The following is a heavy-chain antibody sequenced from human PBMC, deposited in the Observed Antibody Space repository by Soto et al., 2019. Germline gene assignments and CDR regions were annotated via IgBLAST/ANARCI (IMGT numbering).Heavy chain of an antibody. CDR3: ARANHMYKWFDP. CDR1: GYNFAGYW. V-gene: IGHV5-51*01. J-gene: IGHJ5*02. CDR2: IYPSDSDT. Sequence: GESLKISFKGSGYNFAGYWIAWVRQMPVKGLELMGIIYPSDSDTRYRPSFQGQVTISADKSINSAYLQWSSLRASDTAMYYCARANHMYKWFDPSGQGTLLTLYS.